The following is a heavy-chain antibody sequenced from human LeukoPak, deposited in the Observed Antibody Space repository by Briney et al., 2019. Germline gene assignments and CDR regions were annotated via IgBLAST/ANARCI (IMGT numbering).Heavy chain of an antibody. D-gene: IGHD6-13*01. J-gene: IGHJ5*02. V-gene: IGHV4-34*01. Sequence: SETLSLTCAVYGGSFSGYYWSWIRQPPGKGLEWIGEINHSGSTNYNPSLKSRVTISVDTSKNQFSLKLISVTAADTAVYYCARNRYSSSWYHNWFDPWGQGTLVTVSS. CDR3: ARNRYSSSWYHNWFDP. CDR2: INHSGST. CDR1: GGSFSGYY.